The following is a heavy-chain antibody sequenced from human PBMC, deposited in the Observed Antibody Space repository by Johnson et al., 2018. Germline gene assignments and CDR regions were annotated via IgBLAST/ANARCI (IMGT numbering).Heavy chain of an antibody. CDR3: VREGYSSSWYRSLNS. CDR1: GFTFSSYS. Sequence: VQLLESGGGVVQXGRSLRLXCAASGFTFSSYSMNWVRQAPGKGLEWVSSISSRRIYIYYADAAKGRFTISRDNAKNSLYLQMNSLRAGDTAVYYCVREGYSSSWYRSLNSWGQGTLVTVSS. CDR2: ISSRRIYI. D-gene: IGHD6-13*01. J-gene: IGHJ4*02. V-gene: IGHV3-21*01.